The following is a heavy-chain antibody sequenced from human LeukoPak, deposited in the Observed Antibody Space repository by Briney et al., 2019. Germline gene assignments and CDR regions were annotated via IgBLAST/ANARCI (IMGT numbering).Heavy chain of an antibody. CDR1: GFTFSNAW. CDR2: IKSKTDGGTT. Sequence: GGSLRLSCEVSGFTFSNAWMSWVRQAPGKGLEWVGRIKSKTDGGTTDYAAPVKGRFTISRDDSKNTLYLQMNSLKTEDTAVYYCTIHVYDSSGYFDWGQGTLVTVSS. J-gene: IGHJ4*02. CDR3: TIHVYDSSGYFD. D-gene: IGHD3-22*01. V-gene: IGHV3-15*01.